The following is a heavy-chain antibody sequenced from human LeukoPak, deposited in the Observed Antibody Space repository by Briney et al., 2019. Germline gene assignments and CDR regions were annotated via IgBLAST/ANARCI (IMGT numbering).Heavy chain of an antibody. V-gene: IGHV3-30*18. CDR3: AKGPLRGTAAAIDY. D-gene: IGHD2-2*01. Sequence: GGSLRLSCAASGFTFNNYGMHWIRQAPGKGLEWVAVISYDGRNKHYPDSVKGRFTISRDISTDTLWLQMDSLRTEDTAVYYCAKGPLRGTAAAIDYWGQGTLVTVSS. J-gene: IGHJ4*02. CDR2: ISYDGRNK. CDR1: GFTFNNYG.